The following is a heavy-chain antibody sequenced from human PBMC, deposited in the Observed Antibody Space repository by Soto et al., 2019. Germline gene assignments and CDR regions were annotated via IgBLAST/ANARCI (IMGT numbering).Heavy chain of an antibody. D-gene: IGHD3-16*01. Sequence: EVQMVQSGGDLVKPGGSLRLSCVTSGFMFSSAWMNWVRQAPGKGLEWVARIKSKGDGGARDYAAPVKGRFTISRDDSKNPVHLKMTSLRAEDPAVYYCVEVWNDFWGQGTRVTVPQ. CDR2: IKSKGDGGAR. V-gene: IGHV3-15*01. CDR3: VEVWNDF. CDR1: GFMFSSAW. J-gene: IGHJ4*02.